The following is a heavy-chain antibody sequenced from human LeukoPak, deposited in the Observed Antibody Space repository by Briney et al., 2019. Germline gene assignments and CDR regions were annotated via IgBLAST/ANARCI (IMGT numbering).Heavy chain of an antibody. Sequence: PSETLSLTCAVYGGSFSGYYWSWIRRPPGKGLEWIGEINHSGSTNYNPSLKSRVTISVDTSKNQFSLKLSSVTAADTAVYYCARVRSGSYYDYWGQGTLVTVSS. J-gene: IGHJ4*02. CDR2: INHSGST. V-gene: IGHV4-34*01. D-gene: IGHD3-10*01. CDR1: GGSFSGYY. CDR3: ARVRSGSYYDY.